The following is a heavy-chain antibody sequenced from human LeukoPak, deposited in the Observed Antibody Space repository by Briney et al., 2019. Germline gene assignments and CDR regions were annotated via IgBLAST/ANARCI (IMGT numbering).Heavy chain of an antibody. V-gene: IGHV3-20*04. CDR3: ARDYCSGGSCYYFDY. CDR1: GFSFDDYG. Sequence: GGSLRLSCAASGFSFDDYGLTWVRQAPGKGLEWVSGINWNGDSTDYADSVKGRFTISRDNAKNSLYLQMNSLRAEDTAVYYCARDYCSGGSCYYFDYWGQGTLVTVSS. CDR2: INWNGDST. D-gene: IGHD2-15*01. J-gene: IGHJ4*02.